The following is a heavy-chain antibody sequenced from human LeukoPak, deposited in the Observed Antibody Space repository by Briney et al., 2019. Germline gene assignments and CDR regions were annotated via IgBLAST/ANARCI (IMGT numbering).Heavy chain of an antibody. CDR2: IGSTAYGGTT. CDR3: TRAVLYYDFWSGYYG. Sequence: PGRSLRLSCTSYGFTFGDYAMSWVRQAPGKGLEWVGFIGSTAYGGTTEYAASVKGRFVISRDDSKDIAYLQMNSLKTEDTAVYYCTRAVLYYDFWSGYYGWGQGTLVTVSS. D-gene: IGHD3-3*01. CDR1: GFTFGDYA. V-gene: IGHV3-49*04. J-gene: IGHJ4*02.